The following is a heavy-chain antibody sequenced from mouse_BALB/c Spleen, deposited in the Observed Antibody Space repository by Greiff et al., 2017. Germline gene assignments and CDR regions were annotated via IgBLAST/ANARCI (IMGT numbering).Heavy chain of an antibody. D-gene: IGHD2-2*01. CDR1: GYTFTSYT. CDR3: ARWYGYDEDYYAMDY. CDR2: INPSSGYT. J-gene: IGHJ4*01. Sequence: QVQLKESAAELARPGASVKMSCKASGYTFTSYTMHWVKQRPGQGLEWIGYINPSSGYTEYNQKFKDKTTLTADKSSSTAYMQLSSLTSEDSAVYYCARWYGYDEDYYAMDYWGQGTSVTVSS. V-gene: IGHV1-4*02.